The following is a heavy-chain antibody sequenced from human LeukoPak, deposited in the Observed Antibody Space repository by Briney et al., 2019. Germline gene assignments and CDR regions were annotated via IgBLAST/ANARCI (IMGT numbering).Heavy chain of an antibody. V-gene: IGHV3-7*01. J-gene: IGHJ4*02. D-gene: IGHD4/OR15-4a*01. CDR3: AREGAYYLDS. CDR1: GFTFSSYW. Sequence: GGSLRLSCAASGFTFSSYWMSWVRQAPGKGLVWVANVKQDGSERYYVGSVRGRFTISRDNARNSLYLQMNSLRAEDTAVYYCAREGAYYLDSWGQGTLVAVSS. CDR2: VKQDGSER.